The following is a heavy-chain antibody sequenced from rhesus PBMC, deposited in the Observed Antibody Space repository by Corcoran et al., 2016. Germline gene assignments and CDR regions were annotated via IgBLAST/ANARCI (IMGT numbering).Heavy chain of an antibody. J-gene: IGHJ4*01. CDR1: GGSICSVYYY. V-gene: IGHV4-122*02. D-gene: IGHD2-33*01. CDR2: ITLNGTP. Sequence: QVQLQESGPGLVKPSETLSLTCAVSGGSICSVYYYWRWIRQPPGKGLEWVGYITLNGTPTYTTALARRCTMSRDTATTQSSRKLHLVTAAATAVEYGASNGLGVVVPPRGGDNWGQGVLVTVSS. CDR3: ASNGLGVVVPPRGGDN.